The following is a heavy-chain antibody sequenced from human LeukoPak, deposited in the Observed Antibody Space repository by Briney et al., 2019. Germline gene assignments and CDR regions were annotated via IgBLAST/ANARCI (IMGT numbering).Heavy chain of an antibody. D-gene: IGHD3-16*01. V-gene: IGHV1-18*01. CDR2: ISAYNGNT. J-gene: IGHJ4*02. CDR3: ARIDPGDWGSRVY. Sequence: ASVKVSCKASGYTFTSYGISWVRQAPGQGLEWMGWISAYNGNTNYAQKLQGRVTMTTDTSTSTAYTELRSLRSDDTAVYYCARIDPGDWGSRVYWGQGTLVTVSS. CDR1: GYTFTSYG.